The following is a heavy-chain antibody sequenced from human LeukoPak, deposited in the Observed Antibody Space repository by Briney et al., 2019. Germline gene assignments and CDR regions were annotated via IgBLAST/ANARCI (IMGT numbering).Heavy chain of an antibody. V-gene: IGHV4-34*01. Sequence: SETLSLTCAVYGGSFSDYDWSWIRQPPGKGLEWIGEINQSGSTNCAPSLKSRVSMSIDTSKSQFSLNLRSVTAADTAVYYCARRPPSYYGSGSYYKGGFDYWGQGTLVTVSS. D-gene: IGHD3-10*01. J-gene: IGHJ4*02. CDR1: GGSFSDYD. CDR3: ARRPPSYYGSGSYYKGGFDY. CDR2: INQSGST.